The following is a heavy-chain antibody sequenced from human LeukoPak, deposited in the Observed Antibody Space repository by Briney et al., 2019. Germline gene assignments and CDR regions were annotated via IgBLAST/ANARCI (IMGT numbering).Heavy chain of an antibody. D-gene: IGHD3-22*01. J-gene: IGHJ4*02. CDR3: AKDLITMIVVVIPTFDY. CDR2: ISSSSSYI. Sequence: GGSLRLSCAASGFTFSSYSMNWVRQAPGKGLEWVSSISSSSSYIYYADSVKGRFTISRDNAKNSLYLQMNSLRAEDTAVYYCAKDLITMIVVVIPTFDYWGQGTLVTVSS. CDR1: GFTFSSYS. V-gene: IGHV3-21*01.